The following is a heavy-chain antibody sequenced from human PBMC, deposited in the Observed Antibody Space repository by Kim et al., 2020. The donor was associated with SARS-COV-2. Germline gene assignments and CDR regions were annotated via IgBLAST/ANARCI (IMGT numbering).Heavy chain of an antibody. CDR3: ARQAGQLVPEHWFDP. V-gene: IGHV4-59*08. CDR2: IYYSGST. Sequence: SETLSLTCTVSGGSISSYYWSWIRQPPGKGLEWIGYIYYSGSTNYNPSLKSRVTISVDTSKNQFSLKLSSVTAADTAVYYCARQAGQLVPEHWFDPWGQGTLVIVFS. D-gene: IGHD6-13*01. J-gene: IGHJ5*02. CDR1: GGSISSYY.